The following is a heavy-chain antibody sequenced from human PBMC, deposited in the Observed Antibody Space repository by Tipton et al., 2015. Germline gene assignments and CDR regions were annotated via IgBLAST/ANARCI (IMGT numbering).Heavy chain of an antibody. D-gene: IGHD3/OR15-3a*01. CDR3: ARARGLRAGLVDS. CDR2: IYYSGST. V-gene: IGHV4-59*01. Sequence: TLSLTCTVSGGSFSDYYWSWIRQSPGEGLEWIGYIYYSGSTNYNPSLRSRVAMSMDTSKNQFSLKLSSVIAADTAVYYCARARGLRAGLVDSWGQGTLVTVSS. CDR1: GGSFSDYY. J-gene: IGHJ4*02.